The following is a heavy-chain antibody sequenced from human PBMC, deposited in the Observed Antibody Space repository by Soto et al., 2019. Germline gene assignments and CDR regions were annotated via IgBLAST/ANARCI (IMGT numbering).Heavy chain of an antibody. CDR3: ARDPPITGSLRGTPLMAV. Sequence: GASVKVSCKASGYSFSSYGISWVRQAPGQGLEWMGWISACNGDSNYAQKFQGRVTMTTDTSTSTAYMELRSLISDDAAVYYCARDPPITGSLRGTPLMAVWGQGTTVTVAS. CDR2: ISACNGDS. D-gene: IGHD1-20*01. V-gene: IGHV1-18*04. CDR1: GYSFSSYG. J-gene: IGHJ6*02.